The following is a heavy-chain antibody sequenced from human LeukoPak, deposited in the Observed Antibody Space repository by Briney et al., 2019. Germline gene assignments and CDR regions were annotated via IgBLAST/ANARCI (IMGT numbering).Heavy chain of an antibody. J-gene: IGHJ4*02. CDR1: GFTVSNSY. Sequence: GGSLRLSCAASGFTVSNSYMSWVRQATGKGLEWVSMIYVGGSTFYAGSVKGRLTISRDNSKNTLYLQMDSLRAEDTAIYYCTRAALNDYAANWGQGSLVTVSS. V-gene: IGHV3-53*01. D-gene: IGHD4-17*01. CDR2: IYVGGST. CDR3: TRAALNDYAAN.